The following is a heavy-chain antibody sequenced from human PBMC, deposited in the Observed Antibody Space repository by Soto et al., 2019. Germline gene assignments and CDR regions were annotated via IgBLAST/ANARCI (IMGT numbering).Heavy chain of an antibody. D-gene: IGHD2-2*01. Sequence: SETLSLTCTVSGGSISSGGYYWSWIRQHPGKGLEWIGYIYYSGSTYYNPSLKSRVTISVDTSKNQFSLKLSSVTAADTAVYYCARGVEYQLPTYYFDYWGQGTLVTVSS. J-gene: IGHJ4*02. V-gene: IGHV4-31*03. CDR1: GGSISSGGYY. CDR2: IYYSGST. CDR3: ARGVEYQLPTYYFDY.